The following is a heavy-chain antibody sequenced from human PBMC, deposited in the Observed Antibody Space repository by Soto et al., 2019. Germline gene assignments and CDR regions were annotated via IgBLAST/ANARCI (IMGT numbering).Heavy chain of an antibody. CDR2: ISSSSSYI. V-gene: IGHV3-21*01. J-gene: IGHJ4*02. CDR3: ARGGLYTKSEWELLPFDY. CDR1: GFTFSSYS. D-gene: IGHD1-26*01. Sequence: PGGSLRLSCAASGFTFSSYSMNWVRQAPGKGLEWVSSISSSSSYIYYADSVKGRFTISRDNAKNSLYLQMNSLRAEDTAVYYCARGGLYTKSEWELLPFDYWGQGSLVTVSS.